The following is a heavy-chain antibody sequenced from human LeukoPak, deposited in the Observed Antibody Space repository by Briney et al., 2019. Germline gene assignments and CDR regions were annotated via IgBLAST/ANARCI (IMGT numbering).Heavy chain of an antibody. V-gene: IGHV4-34*01. Sequence: SETLSLTCAVYGGSFSGYYWSWIRQPPGKGLEWIGEINHSGSTNYNPSLKSRVTISVDTSKNQFSLKLSSVTAADTAVYYCARRAFGVVIPFDYWGQGTLVTVSS. D-gene: IGHD3-3*01. CDR1: GGSFSGYY. CDR3: ARRAFGVVIPFDY. J-gene: IGHJ4*02. CDR2: INHSGST.